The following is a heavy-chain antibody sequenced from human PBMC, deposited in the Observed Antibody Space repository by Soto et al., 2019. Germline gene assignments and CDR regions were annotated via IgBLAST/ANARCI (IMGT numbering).Heavy chain of an antibody. CDR3: ARGNSRVY. CDR1: GFTFSSYA. J-gene: IGHJ4*02. Sequence: SLRLSCAASGFTFSSYAMHWVRQAPGKGLEWVAVISYDGSNKYYADSVKGRFTISRDNSKNTLYLQMNSLRAEDTAVYYCARGNSRVYWGQGTLVTVSS. D-gene: IGHD6-13*01. V-gene: IGHV3-30-3*01. CDR2: ISYDGSNK.